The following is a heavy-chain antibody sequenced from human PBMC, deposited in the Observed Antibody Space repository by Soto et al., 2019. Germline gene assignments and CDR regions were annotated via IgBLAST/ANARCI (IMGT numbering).Heavy chain of an antibody. J-gene: IGHJ6*03. CDR2: INHSGST. D-gene: IGHD3-16*01. V-gene: IGHV4-34*01. CDR1: GGSLSGYY. Sequence: SETLSLTCAVYGGSLSGYYWSWIRQSPGKGLEWIGEINHSGSTNYNPSLKSRVTISVDTSKNQFSLELSSVTAADTAVYYCARARWGVTSLGYYYYYMDVWGKGTTVTVSS. CDR3: ARARWGVTSLGYYYYYMDV.